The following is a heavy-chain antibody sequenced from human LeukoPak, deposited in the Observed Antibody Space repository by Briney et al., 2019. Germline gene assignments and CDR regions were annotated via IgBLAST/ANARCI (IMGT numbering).Heavy chain of an antibody. J-gene: IGHJ4*02. CDR1: GFTFSSYS. CDR3: ARRAGAYSHPYDY. Sequence: PGGSLRLSCAASGFTFSSYSMNWVRQAPGKGLEWVSAISSSSSYIYYSDSVKGRFTISRDNSRNTLFLQMNSLRAEDTAVYYCARRAGAYSHPYDYWGQGTLVTVSS. CDR2: ISSSSSYI. D-gene: IGHD4/OR15-4a*01. V-gene: IGHV3-21*04.